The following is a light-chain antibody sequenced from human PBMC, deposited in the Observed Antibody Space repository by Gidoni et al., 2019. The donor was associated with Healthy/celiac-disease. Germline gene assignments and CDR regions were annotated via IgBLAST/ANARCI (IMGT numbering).Light chain of an antibody. Sequence: DIQMTQPPSSLSASVGDRVTITCQASQDISNYLNWYQQKTGKAPKLLIYDASNLETGVPSRFSGSGSGTDFTFTISSRQPEDIATYYCQQYGNLPITFGQGTRLEIK. CDR3: QQYGNLPIT. CDR1: QDISNY. CDR2: DAS. J-gene: IGKJ5*01. V-gene: IGKV1-33*01.